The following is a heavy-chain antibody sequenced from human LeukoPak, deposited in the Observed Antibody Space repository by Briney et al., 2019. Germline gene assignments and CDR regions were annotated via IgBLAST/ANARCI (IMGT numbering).Heavy chain of an antibody. CDR1: GFTFSSYG. CDR3: ARQPGSGSYFDDAFDI. Sequence: GSLRLSCAASGFTFSSYGMHWVRQAPGKGLEWVAVISYDGSNKYYADSVKGRFTISRDNSKNTLYLQMNSLRAEDTAVYYCARQPGSGSYFDDAFDIWGQGTMVTVSS. J-gene: IGHJ3*02. V-gene: IGHV3-30*03. CDR2: ISYDGSNK. D-gene: IGHD1-26*01.